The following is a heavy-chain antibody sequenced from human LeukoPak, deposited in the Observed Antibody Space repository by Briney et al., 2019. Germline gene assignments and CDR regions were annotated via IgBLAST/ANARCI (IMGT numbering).Heavy chain of an antibody. Sequence: GGSLRLSCAASGFTSSSYWMHWVRQAPGKGLVWVSRINSDGSSTSYADSVKGRFTISRDNAKNTLYLQMNSLRAEDTAVYYCAREDGSGNPTDYWGQGTLVTVSS. D-gene: IGHD3-10*01. J-gene: IGHJ4*02. CDR2: INSDGSST. V-gene: IGHV3-74*01. CDR3: AREDGSGNPTDY. CDR1: GFTSSSYW.